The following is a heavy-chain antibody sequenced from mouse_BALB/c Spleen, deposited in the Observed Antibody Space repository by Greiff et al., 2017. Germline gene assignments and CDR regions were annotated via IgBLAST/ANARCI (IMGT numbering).Heavy chain of an antibody. CDR1: GFTFSSYG. J-gene: IGHJ4*01. CDR3: ARELRHYYAMDY. D-gene: IGHD1-1*01. Sequence: EVKVEESGGGLVQPGGSLKLSCAASGFTFSSYGMSWVRQTPDKRLELVATINSNGGSTYYPDSVKGRFTISRDNAKNTLYLQMSSLKSEDTAMYYCARELRHYYAMDYWGQGTSVTVSS. CDR2: INSNGGST. V-gene: IGHV5-6-3*01.